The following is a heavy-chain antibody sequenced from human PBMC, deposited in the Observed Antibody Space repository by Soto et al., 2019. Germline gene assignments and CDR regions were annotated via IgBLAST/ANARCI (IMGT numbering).Heavy chain of an antibody. J-gene: IGHJ3*02. CDR2: IIPIFGTA. CDR1: GVTFSSYA. CDR3: ARSHSSGWSHAFDI. D-gene: IGHD6-19*01. V-gene: IGHV1-69*13. Sequence: VASVKVSCKASGVTFSSYAISWVRQAPGQGLEWMGGIIPIFGTANYAQKFQGRVTITADESTSTAYMELSSLRSEDTAVYYCARSHSSGWSHAFDIWGQGTMVTVSS.